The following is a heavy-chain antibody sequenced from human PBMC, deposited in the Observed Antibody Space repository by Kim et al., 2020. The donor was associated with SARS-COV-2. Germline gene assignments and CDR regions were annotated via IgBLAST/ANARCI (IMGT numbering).Heavy chain of an antibody. J-gene: IGHJ4*02. CDR3: ARDYYDSSGYYYSDY. V-gene: IGHV3-66*01. Sequence: APVKGRFTISRDNSKNTLYLQMNSLRAEDTAVYYCARDYYDSSGYYYSDYWGQGTLVTVSS. D-gene: IGHD3-22*01.